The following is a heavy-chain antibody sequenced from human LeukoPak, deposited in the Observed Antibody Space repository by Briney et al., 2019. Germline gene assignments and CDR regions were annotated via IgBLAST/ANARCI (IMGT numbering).Heavy chain of an antibody. CDR2: INPNSGGT. CDR1: GYTFTGYY. Sequence: ASVKVSCKASGYTFTGYYMRWVRRAPGQGLEWMGWINPNSGGTNYAQKFQGRVTMTRDTPISTAYMELSRLRSDDTAVYYCARDSNCGGDCYPDYFDYWGQGTLVTVSS. V-gene: IGHV1-2*02. D-gene: IGHD2-21*02. J-gene: IGHJ4*02. CDR3: ARDSNCGGDCYPDYFDY.